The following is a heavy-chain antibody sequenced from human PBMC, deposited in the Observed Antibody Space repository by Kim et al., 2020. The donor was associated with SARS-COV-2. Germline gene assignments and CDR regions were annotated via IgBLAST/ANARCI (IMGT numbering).Heavy chain of an antibody. CDR3: ASPQRTAYSSSCFSS. J-gene: IGHJ5*02. V-gene: IGHV4-34*01. Sequence: PSLKSRVTISVDTSKNQFSLKLSSVTAADTAVYYCASPQRTAYSSSCFSSWGQGTLVTVSS. D-gene: IGHD6-13*01.